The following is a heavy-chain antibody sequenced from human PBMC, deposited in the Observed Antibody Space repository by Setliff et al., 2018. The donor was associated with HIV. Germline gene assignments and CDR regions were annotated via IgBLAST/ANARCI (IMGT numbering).Heavy chain of an antibody. CDR3: ARAYGSGYSMDGAFDI. V-gene: IGHV4-34*01. CDR1: GGSFSGYY. Sequence: SETLSLTCAVYGGSFSGYYWSWIRQPPGKGLEWIGEINHSGSTNYNPSLKSRVTISVDMSKNQFSLNVTSVTAADTALYYCARAYGSGYSMDGAFDIWGQGTMVTVSS. D-gene: IGHD5-12*01. J-gene: IGHJ3*02. CDR2: INHSGST.